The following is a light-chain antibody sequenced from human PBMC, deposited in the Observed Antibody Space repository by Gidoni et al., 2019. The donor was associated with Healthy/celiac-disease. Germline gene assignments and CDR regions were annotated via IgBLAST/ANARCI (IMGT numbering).Light chain of an antibody. J-gene: IGKJ1*01. V-gene: IGKV3-15*01. CDR3: QQYNNWPPRRT. Sequence: EIVMTQSPATLSVSPGERATLSCRASQSVSSNLAWYQQKPGQAPRLLIYGASTRATGIPARFSGSGSGTEFTLTISSLQSEDFAVYYCQQYNNWPPRRTFGQGTKVKIK. CDR2: GAS. CDR1: QSVSSN.